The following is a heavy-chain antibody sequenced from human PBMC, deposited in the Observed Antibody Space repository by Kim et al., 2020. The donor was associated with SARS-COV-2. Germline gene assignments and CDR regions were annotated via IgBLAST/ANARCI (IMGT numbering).Heavy chain of an antibody. D-gene: IGHD2-21*01. CDR3: AGGHLKSIVVVIAPRPYYYYMDL. CDR1: GYTFTSYD. Sequence: ASVKVSCKASGYTFTSYDINWVRQATGQGLEWMGWMNPNSGNTGYAQKFQGRVTMTRNTSISTAYMELSSLRSEDTAVYYCAGGHLKSIVVVIAPRPYYYYMDLWGKGTTVTVSS. V-gene: IGHV1-8*01. J-gene: IGHJ6*03. CDR2: MNPNSGNT.